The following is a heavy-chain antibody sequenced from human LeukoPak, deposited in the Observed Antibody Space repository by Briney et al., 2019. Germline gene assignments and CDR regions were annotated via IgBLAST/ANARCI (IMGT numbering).Heavy chain of an antibody. Sequence: PSETLSLTCTVSGGSISSYYWSWIRQPPGKGLEWIGYIYYSGSTNYNPSLKSRVTISVDTSKNQVSLKLSSVTAADTAVYYCASGGDYHDSTPGAFDIWGQGTMVTVSS. J-gene: IGHJ3*02. CDR1: GGSISSYY. D-gene: IGHD3-22*01. V-gene: IGHV4-59*12. CDR3: ASGGDYHDSTPGAFDI. CDR2: IYYSGST.